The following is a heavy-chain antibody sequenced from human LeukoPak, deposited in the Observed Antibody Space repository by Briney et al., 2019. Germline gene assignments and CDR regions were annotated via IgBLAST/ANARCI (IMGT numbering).Heavy chain of an antibody. D-gene: IGHD6-19*01. V-gene: IGHV4-39*02. CDR2: IYYSGST. CDR1: GGSISSSSYY. CDR3: AREKAVADNYFDY. J-gene: IGHJ4*02. Sequence: SETLSLTCTVSGGSISSSSYYWGWIRQPPGKGLEWIGSIYYSGSTYYNPSLKSRVTISVDTSKNQFSLKLSSVTAADTAVYYCAREKAVADNYFDYWGQGTLVTVSS.